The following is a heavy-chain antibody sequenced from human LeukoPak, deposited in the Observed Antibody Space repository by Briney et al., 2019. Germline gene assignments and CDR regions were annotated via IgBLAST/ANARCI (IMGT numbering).Heavy chain of an antibody. V-gene: IGHV3-48*01. CDR1: GFTFSSYS. CDR2: ISSSSDTI. CDR3: VSFYETY. Sequence: GGSLRLSCAASGFTFSSYSMNWVRQAPGKGLEWVSYISSSSDTIYYADSVKGRFTISRDNAKNSLYLQMNSLRAEDTAVYYCVSFYETYWGRGTLVTVSS. J-gene: IGHJ4*02. D-gene: IGHD2/OR15-2a*01.